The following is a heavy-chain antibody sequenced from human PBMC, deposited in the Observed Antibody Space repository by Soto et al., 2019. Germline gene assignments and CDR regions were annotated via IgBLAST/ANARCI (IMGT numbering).Heavy chain of an antibody. V-gene: IGHV3-9*01. CDR3: AKGRVADYDILTGYSDLDAFDI. Sequence: GGSLRLSCAASGFTFDDYAMHWVRQAPGKGLEWVSGISWNSGSIGYADSVKGRFTISRDNAKNSLYLQMNSLRAEDTALYYCAKGRVADYDILTGYSDLDAFDIWGQGTMVTVSS. CDR2: ISWNSGSI. J-gene: IGHJ3*02. D-gene: IGHD3-9*01. CDR1: GFTFDDYA.